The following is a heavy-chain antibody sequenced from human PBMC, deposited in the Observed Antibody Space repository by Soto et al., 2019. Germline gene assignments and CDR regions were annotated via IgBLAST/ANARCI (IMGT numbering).Heavy chain of an antibody. J-gene: IGHJ4*02. CDR1: GYTFTSYD. CDR3: ARVFYDFWSGYEKGKDY. D-gene: IGHD3-3*01. V-gene: IGHV1-8*01. CDR2: MNPNSGNT. Sequence: ASVKVSCKASGYTFTSYDINWVRQATGQGLEWMGWMNPNSGNTGYAQKFQGRVTMTRNTSISTAYMELSSLRSEDTAVYYCARVFYDFWSGYEKGKDYWGQGTLVTVSS.